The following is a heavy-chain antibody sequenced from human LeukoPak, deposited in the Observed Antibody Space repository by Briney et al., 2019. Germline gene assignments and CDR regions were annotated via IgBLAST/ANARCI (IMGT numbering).Heavy chain of an antibody. D-gene: IGHD1-26*01. Sequence: PGESLKISCKGSGYSFTSYWIGWVRQMPGKGLEWMGIIYPGDSDTRYSPSFQGQVTISADKSISTAYLQWSSLKASDTAMYYCARPTRLLLSGSYVFGAFDIWGQGTMVTVSS. CDR3: ARPTRLLLSGSYVFGAFDI. CDR2: IYPGDSDT. V-gene: IGHV5-51*01. J-gene: IGHJ3*02. CDR1: GYSFTSYW.